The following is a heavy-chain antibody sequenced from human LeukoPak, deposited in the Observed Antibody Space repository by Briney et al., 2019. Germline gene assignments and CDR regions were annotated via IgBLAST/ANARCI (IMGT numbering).Heavy chain of an antibody. Sequence: SQTLSLTCTVSGGSISSGNYYWSWIRQPAGKGLEWIGRIFTSGSTNYNPSLKSRVTISVDTSKNQFSLKLTSVTAADTAVYYRAKVGGTENWFDPWGQGTLVTVSS. V-gene: IGHV4-61*02. D-gene: IGHD1-26*01. CDR2: IFTSGST. J-gene: IGHJ5*02. CDR1: GGSISSGNYY. CDR3: AKVGGTENWFDP.